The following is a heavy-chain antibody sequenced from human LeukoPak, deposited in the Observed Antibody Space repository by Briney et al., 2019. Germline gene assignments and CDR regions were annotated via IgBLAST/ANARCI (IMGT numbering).Heavy chain of an antibody. CDR2: IYSGGST. CDR3: ARVRRWLQLHGGAFDI. Sequence: GGSLRLSCAASGFTVSSNYMSWVRQAPGKGLEWDSVIYSGGSTYYADSVKGRFTISRDNSKNTLYLQMNSLRAEDTAVYYCARVRRWLQLHGGAFDIWGQGTMVTVSS. V-gene: IGHV3-66*01. CDR1: GFTVSSNY. D-gene: IGHD5-24*01. J-gene: IGHJ3*02.